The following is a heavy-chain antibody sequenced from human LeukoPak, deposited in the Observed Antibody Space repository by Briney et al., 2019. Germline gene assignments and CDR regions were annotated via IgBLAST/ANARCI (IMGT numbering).Heavy chain of an antibody. CDR2: ISSSSSYI. D-gene: IGHD4-17*01. V-gene: IGHV3-21*01. Sequence: AGSLRLSCAASGFTFNTYTMNWVRQAPGKGLEWVSSISSSSSYIYYVDSVKGRFTISRDNAKNSLYLQMNSLRAEDTAVYYCARNYGDAARFDYWGQGTLVTVSS. J-gene: IGHJ4*02. CDR3: ARNYGDAARFDY. CDR1: GFTFNTYT.